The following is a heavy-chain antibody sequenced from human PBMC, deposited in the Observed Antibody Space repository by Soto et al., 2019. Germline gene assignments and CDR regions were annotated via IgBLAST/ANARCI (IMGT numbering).Heavy chain of an antibody. Sequence: QVQLVQSGAEVKKPGASVKVSCKASGYTFTGYYMHWVRQAPGQGLEWMGWINPNSGGTNNAQMFQGRVTMTRDTSISTAYMELNSLRSDDTAVYYCARLGSSTWSDAFDVWGQGTMVTVSS. CDR3: ARLGSSTWSDAFDV. CDR1: GYTFTGYY. D-gene: IGHD6-13*01. V-gene: IGHV1-2*02. J-gene: IGHJ3*01. CDR2: INPNSGGT.